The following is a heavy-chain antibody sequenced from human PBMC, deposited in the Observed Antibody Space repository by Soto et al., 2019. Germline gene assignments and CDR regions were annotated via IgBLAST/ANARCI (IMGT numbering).Heavy chain of an antibody. D-gene: IGHD5-18*01. CDR1: GGTFSSYA. J-gene: IGHJ4*01. CDR2: IIPIFGTA. V-gene: IGHV1-69*13. CDR3: ARKSRSDPAMIRGYYFDY. Sequence: SVKVSCKASGGTFSSYAISWVRQAPGQGLDCIGGIIPIFGTANYAQKFQGGVTITADESTSTAYMELSSLRSEDTAVYYCARKSRSDPAMIRGYYFDYWGHGTLVTVSS.